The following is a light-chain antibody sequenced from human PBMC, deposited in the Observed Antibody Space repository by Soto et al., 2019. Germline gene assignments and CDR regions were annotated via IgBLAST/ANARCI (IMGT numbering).Light chain of an antibody. CDR2: AAS. Sequence: QMTQSPSSLSASVGDRVTITCRASQGISTYLNWYQQKPGKAPKLLIYAASSLQSGVPSRFSGSGSGTDFTFTISSLQPEDIATYYCQHYDNVPFFSFGPGTKVDIK. CDR3: QHYDNVPFFS. J-gene: IGKJ3*01. V-gene: IGKV1-33*01. CDR1: QGISTY.